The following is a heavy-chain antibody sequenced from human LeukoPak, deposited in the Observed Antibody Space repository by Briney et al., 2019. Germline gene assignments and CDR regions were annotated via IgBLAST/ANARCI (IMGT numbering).Heavy chain of an antibody. CDR2: INWNGGST. D-gene: IGHD1-1*01. V-gene: IGHV3-20*04. CDR3: ARERDWNDGFYYYYYYMDV. Sequence: GGSLRLSCAASGFTFSSYAMSWVRQAPGKGLEWVSGINWNGGSTGYADSVKGRFTISRDNAKNSLYLQMNSLRAEDTALYYCARERDWNDGFYYYYYYMDVWGKGTTVTVSS. CDR1: GFTFSSYA. J-gene: IGHJ6*03.